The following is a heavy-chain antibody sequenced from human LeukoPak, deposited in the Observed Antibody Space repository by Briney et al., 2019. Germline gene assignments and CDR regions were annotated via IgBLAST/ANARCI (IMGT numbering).Heavy chain of an antibody. J-gene: IGHJ6*03. CDR1: GFTFSSYA. CDR2: ISYDGSNK. Sequence: GGSLRLSCAASGFTFSSYAMHWVRQAPGKGLEWVAVISYDGSNKYYADSVKGRFTISRDNSKNTLYLQMNSLRAEDTAVYYCAREGSIRGSGNYYYYYMDVWGKGTTVTVSS. D-gene: IGHD3-10*01. CDR3: AREGSIRGSGNYYYYYMDV. V-gene: IGHV3-30-3*01.